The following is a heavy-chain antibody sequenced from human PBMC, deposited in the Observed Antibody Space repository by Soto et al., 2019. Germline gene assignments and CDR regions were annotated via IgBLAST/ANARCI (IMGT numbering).Heavy chain of an antibody. Sequence: SQTLSLTCAISGDSVSSNSAAWNWIRQSPSRGLEWLGRTYYRSKWYNDYAVSVKSRITINPDTSKNQFSLQLNSVTPEDTAVYYCARDSHTFGGVIALFRDYYYYYGMDVWGQGTTVTVSS. V-gene: IGHV6-1*01. D-gene: IGHD3-16*02. J-gene: IGHJ6*02. CDR2: TYYRSKWYN. CDR1: GDSVSSNSAA. CDR3: ARDSHTFGGVIALFRDYYYYYGMDV.